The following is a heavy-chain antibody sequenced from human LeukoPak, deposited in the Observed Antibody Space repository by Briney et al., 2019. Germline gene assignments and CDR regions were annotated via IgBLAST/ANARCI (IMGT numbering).Heavy chain of an antibody. D-gene: IGHD6-19*01. Sequence: PGGSLRLSCAASGFTFSSYSMNWARQAPGKGLEWVSVIYSGGSTYYADSVKGRFTISRDNSKNTLYLQMNSLRAEDTAVYYCARSHSSGWLQGPYDYWGQGTLVTVSS. V-gene: IGHV3-53*01. J-gene: IGHJ4*02. CDR3: ARSHSSGWLQGPYDY. CDR1: GFTFSSYS. CDR2: IYSGGST.